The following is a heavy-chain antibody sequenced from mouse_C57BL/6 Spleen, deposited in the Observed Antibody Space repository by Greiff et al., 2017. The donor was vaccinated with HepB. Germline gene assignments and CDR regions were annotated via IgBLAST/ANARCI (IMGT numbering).Heavy chain of an antibody. J-gene: IGHJ4*01. V-gene: IGHV1-59*01. D-gene: IGHD2-3*01. CDR1: GYTFTSYW. CDR2: IDPSDSYT. CDR3: ARGGYDSYYDDYAMDY. Sequence: VQLQQPGAELVRPGTSVKLSCKASGYTFTSYWMHWVKQRPGQGLEWIGVIDPSDSYTNYNQKFKGKATLTVDTSSSTAYMQLSSLTSEDSAVYSCARGGYDSYYDDYAMDYWGQGTSVTVSS.